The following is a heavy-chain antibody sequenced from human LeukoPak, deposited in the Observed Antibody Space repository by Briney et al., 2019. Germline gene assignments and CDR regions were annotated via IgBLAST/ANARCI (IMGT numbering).Heavy chain of an antibody. D-gene: IGHD1-26*01. J-gene: IGHJ3*02. CDR2: ISYDGSNK. Sequence: PGRSLRLSCAASGFTFSSYAMHWVRQAPGKGLEWVAVISYDGSNKYYADSVKGRFTISRDNSKNTLYLQMNSLRAEDTAVYYRARDYLVDPTARAFDIWGQGTMVTVSS. CDR3: ARDYLVDPTARAFDI. V-gene: IGHV3-30*04. CDR1: GFTFSSYA.